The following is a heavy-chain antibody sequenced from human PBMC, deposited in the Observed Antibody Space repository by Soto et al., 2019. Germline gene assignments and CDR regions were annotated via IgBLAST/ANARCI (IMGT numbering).Heavy chain of an antibody. CDR1: GGAISSGGYY. D-gene: IGHD2-8*01. CDR2: IYYSGST. V-gene: IGHV4-31*03. Sequence: ASETLSLTCTVSGGAISSGGYYWSWIRQHPGKGLEWIGYIYYSGSTYYNPSLKSRVTISVDTSKNQFSLKLSSVTAADTAVYYCVRILSKWFYFDYWGQGTLVTVSS. CDR3: VRILSKWFYFDY. J-gene: IGHJ4*02.